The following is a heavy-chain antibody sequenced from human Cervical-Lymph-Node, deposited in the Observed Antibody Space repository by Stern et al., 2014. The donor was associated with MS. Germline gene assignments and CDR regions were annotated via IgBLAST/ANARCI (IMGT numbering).Heavy chain of an antibody. D-gene: IGHD3-22*01. V-gene: IGHV3-23*04. CDR1: GFTFSSYA. CDR3: AKARSVVVSDAIDD. CDR2: IGTSGAGT. Sequence: EVQLVESGGGLVQPGGSLRLSCAASGFTFSSYAMIWVRQAPGKGLEWVSGIGTSGAGTYFADSVKGRFPISRDNSKNTLYLQMNSLRADDTAIYYCAKARSVVVSDAIDDWGQGTLVTVSS. J-gene: IGHJ4*02.